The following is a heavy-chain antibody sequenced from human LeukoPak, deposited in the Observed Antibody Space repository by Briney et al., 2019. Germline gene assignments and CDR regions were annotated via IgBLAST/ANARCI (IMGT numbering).Heavy chain of an antibody. D-gene: IGHD6-13*01. CDR3: ASEGAAASN. Sequence: ASVKVSCKASGYSFTANYIHWVRQAPGQGLEWMGWVNPNRGDTNYARKFQGRVTMTRDTSISTAYMELSRLRSDDTAVYYCASEGAAASNGGQGTLVTVSS. CDR2: VNPNRGDT. J-gene: IGHJ4*02. V-gene: IGHV1-2*02. CDR1: GYSFTANY.